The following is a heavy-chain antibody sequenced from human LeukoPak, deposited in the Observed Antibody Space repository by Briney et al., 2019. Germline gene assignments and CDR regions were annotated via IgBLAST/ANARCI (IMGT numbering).Heavy chain of an antibody. CDR2: ISGSGGST. V-gene: IGHV3-23*01. D-gene: IGHD6-13*01. J-gene: IGHJ2*01. CDR1: GFTFSSYA. CDR3: AKGPGLGAGKRYLDL. Sequence: PGGSLRLSCGASGFTFSSYAMIWVRQAPGKGLEWVSGISGSGGSTFYADSLKGRFTISRDDAKNSLSLQMNSLKPEDTALYYCAKGPGLGAGKRYLDLWGRGTLVIVSS.